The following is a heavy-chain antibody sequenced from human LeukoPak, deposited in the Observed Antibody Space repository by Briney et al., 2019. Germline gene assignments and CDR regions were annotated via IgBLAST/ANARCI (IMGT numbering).Heavy chain of an antibody. J-gene: IGHJ4*02. CDR3: ASFPPRPYYFDY. Sequence: GGSLRLSCAASGFTFSVYEMNWVRQAPGKGLEWVSYISSSDSTIYYADSVKGRFTISRDNAKNSLYLQMNSLRAEDTAVYYCASFPPRPYYFDYSGQGTLVTVSS. CDR1: GFTFSVYE. CDR2: ISSSDSTI. V-gene: IGHV3-48*03.